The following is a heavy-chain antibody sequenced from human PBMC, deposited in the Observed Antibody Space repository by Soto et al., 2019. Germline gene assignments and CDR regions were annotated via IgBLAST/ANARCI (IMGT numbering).Heavy chain of an antibody. D-gene: IGHD3-22*01. CDR2: IIPIFGTA. CDR3: AREAYDSSGSPVSAAFDI. CDR1: GGTFSSYA. V-gene: IGHV1-69*13. J-gene: IGHJ3*02. Sequence: SVKVSCKASGGTFSSYAISWVRQAPGQGLEWMGGIIPIFGTANYAQKFQGRVTITADESTSTAYMELGSLRSEDTAVYYCAREAYDSSGSPVSAAFDIWGQGTMVTVSS.